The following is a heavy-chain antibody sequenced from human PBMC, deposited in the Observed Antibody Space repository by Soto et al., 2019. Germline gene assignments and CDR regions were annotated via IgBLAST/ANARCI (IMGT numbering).Heavy chain of an antibody. CDR3: VGYAARPLFDY. V-gene: IGHV3-23*01. Sequence: EVQLLESGGGLVQPGGSLRLSCAASGFTFSSYAMSWVRQAPGKGLEWVSAISGSGGSTYYADSVKGRFTISRDNSKNTLYMKMNSLRAEDTAVYSCVGYAARPLFDYWGQGTLVTVSS. D-gene: IGHD6-6*01. CDR2: ISGSGGST. J-gene: IGHJ4*02. CDR1: GFTFSSYA.